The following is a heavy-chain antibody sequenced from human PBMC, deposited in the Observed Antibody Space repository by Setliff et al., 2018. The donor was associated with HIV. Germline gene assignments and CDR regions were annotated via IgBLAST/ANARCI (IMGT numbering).Heavy chain of an antibody. Sequence: GGSLRLSCVASGLPFYNYWMTWLRRAPGRGLEWVANIKQDGSDMHYIESVKGRFTIFRDNAKNSVFLQMNSLRAEDTAVYYCVRWGLPYGIDAWGQGTLVTVSS. D-gene: IGHD3-16*01. CDR3: VRWGLPYGIDA. J-gene: IGHJ4*02. CDR2: IKQDGSDM. CDR1: GLPFYNYW. V-gene: IGHV3-7*01.